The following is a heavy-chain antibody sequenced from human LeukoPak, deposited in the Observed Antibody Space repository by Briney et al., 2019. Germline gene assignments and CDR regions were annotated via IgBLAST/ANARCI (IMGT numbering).Heavy chain of an antibody. D-gene: IGHD1-7*01. V-gene: IGHV4-34*01. J-gene: IGHJ4*02. CDR1: GGSFSGYY. CDR3: ARATGTKVPPGY. CDR2: INHSGRN. Sequence: SETLSFTCAVYGGSFSGYYWSWIRQPPGKGLEWIGEINHSGRNNYNPSLKSRVTISVDTSKNQFSLKLSSVTAADTAVYYCARATGTKVPPGYWGQGTLVTVSS.